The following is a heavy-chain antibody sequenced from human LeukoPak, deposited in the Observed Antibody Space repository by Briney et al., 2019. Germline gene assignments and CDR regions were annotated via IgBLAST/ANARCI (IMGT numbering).Heavy chain of an antibody. Sequence: PGGSLRLSCAASGFTFNSYGMHWVRQAPGKGLEWVAFIRYDGSNKYYADSVKGRFTISRDNSKNTLYLQMNSLRAEDTAVYYCAKGRRDGYNRIPGYWGQGTLVTVSS. V-gene: IGHV3-30*02. CDR2: IRYDGSNK. J-gene: IGHJ4*02. CDR3: AKGRRDGYNRIPGY. D-gene: IGHD5-24*01. CDR1: GFTFNSYG.